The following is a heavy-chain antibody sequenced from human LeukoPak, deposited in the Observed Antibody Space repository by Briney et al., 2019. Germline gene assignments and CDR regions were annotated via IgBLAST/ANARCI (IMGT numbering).Heavy chain of an antibody. V-gene: IGHV3-23*01. D-gene: IGHD1-1*01. J-gene: IGHJ4*02. CDR1: GFTFSSYA. CDR3: TTSTSPGIDY. CDR2: ISGGGGST. Sequence: PGGSLRLSCAASGFTFSSYAMSWVRQTPGKGLEWVSAISGGGGSTYYADSVKGRFTISRDNSKNTLYLQMNSLRAEDTAVYYCTTSTSPGIDYWGQGTLVTVSS.